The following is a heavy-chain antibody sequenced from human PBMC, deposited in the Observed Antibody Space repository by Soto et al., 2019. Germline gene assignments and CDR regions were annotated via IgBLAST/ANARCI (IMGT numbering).Heavy chain of an antibody. CDR3: ARWDGSGGYSGSLDD. D-gene: IGHD1-26*01. CDR2: IIPIFGTA. CDR1: GGTFSSYA. V-gene: IGHV1-69*01. J-gene: IGHJ4*02. Sequence: QVQLVQSGAEVKKPGSSVKVSCKASGGTFSSYAISWVRQAPGQGLEWMGGIIPIFGTANYAQKFQGRVTITADEPTSTGYIELSRLRSEDTAVYYCARWDGSGGYSGSLDDWGQGTLVTVSS.